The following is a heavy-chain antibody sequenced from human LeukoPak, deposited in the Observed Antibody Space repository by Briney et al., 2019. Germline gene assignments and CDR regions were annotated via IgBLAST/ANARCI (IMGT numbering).Heavy chain of an antibody. Sequence: SCKASGYTFTSYAMHWVRQAPGKGLEWVAVISYDGSNKYYADSVKGRFTISRDNSKNTLYLQMNSLRAEDTAVYYCARDPYSSGSPHLDYWGQGTLVTVSS. V-gene: IGHV3-30-3*01. CDR1: GYTFTSYA. J-gene: IGHJ4*02. D-gene: IGHD6-19*01. CDR2: ISYDGSNK. CDR3: ARDPYSSGSPHLDY.